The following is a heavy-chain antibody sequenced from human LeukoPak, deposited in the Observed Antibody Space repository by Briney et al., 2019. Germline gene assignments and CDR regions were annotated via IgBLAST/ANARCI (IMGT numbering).Heavy chain of an antibody. V-gene: IGHV3-49*03. J-gene: IGHJ4*02. Sequence: PGRSLRLSCTPCGRTNCVYAMLWLRQAPGKGLEWLGFIRGKAYGATTEYAASVKGRFTISRDDSKSIAYLQMNSLKTEDTAVYYCTIVRSPPRRYGYYWGQGTLVTISS. CDR2: IRGKAYGATT. CDR3: TIVRSPPRRYGYY. CDR1: GRTNCVYA. D-gene: IGHD5-24*01.